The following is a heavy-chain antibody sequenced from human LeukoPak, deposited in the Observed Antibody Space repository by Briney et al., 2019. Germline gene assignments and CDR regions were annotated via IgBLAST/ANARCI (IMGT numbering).Heavy chain of an antibody. CDR1: GFTFSSYW. J-gene: IGHJ4*02. D-gene: IGHD6-19*01. CDR2: IKQDGSEK. CDR3: VRDGRSGWHFDY. V-gene: IGHV3-7*01. Sequence: GGSLRLSCAASGFTFSSYWMSWVRQAPGKGLEWVANIKQDGSEKYYVDSVKGRFTNSRDNVENSMFLQMNSLRAEDTAVYYCVRDGRSGWHFDYWGQGTLVTVSS.